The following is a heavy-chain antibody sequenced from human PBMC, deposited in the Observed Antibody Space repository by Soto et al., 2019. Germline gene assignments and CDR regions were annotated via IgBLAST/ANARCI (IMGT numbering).Heavy chain of an antibody. CDR3: ARGDYYDSSGYYLYY. CDR1: GGTFSSYT. Sequence: QVQLVQSGAEVKKPGSSVKVSCKASGGTFSSYTISWVRQAPGQGLEWMGRIIPILGIANYAQKFQGRVTITADKSTSTADMELSSLRSEDTAVYYCARGDYYDSSGYYLYYWGQGTLVTVSS. CDR2: IIPILGIA. D-gene: IGHD3-22*01. V-gene: IGHV1-69*02. J-gene: IGHJ4*02.